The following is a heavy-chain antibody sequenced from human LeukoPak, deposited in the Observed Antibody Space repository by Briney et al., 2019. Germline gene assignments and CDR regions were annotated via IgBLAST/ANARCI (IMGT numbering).Heavy chain of an antibody. CDR3: ARGRRYYYDSSGYNFQH. J-gene: IGHJ1*01. Sequence: GASVKVSCKASGYTFTSYDINWVRQATGQGLEWMGWMNPNSGNTGYAQKFQGRVTMTRNTSISTAYMELCSLRSEDTAVYYCARGRRYYYDSSGYNFQHWGQGTLVTVSS. D-gene: IGHD3-22*01. CDR1: GYTFTSYD. CDR2: MNPNSGNT. V-gene: IGHV1-8*01.